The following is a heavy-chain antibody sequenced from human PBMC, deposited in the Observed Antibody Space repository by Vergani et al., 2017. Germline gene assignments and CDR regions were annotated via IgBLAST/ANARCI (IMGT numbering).Heavy chain of an antibody. CDR1: GFTFNHYA. D-gene: IGHD5-12*01. J-gene: IGHJ6*02. CDR2: ISGSGGST. V-gene: IGHV3-23*01. Sequence: EVQLLESGGDLVQPGGSLRLSCAASGFTFNHYAMNWVRQAPGKGLEWVSGISGSGGSTYYAGTVKGRFTISRDSSKNTLYLQMNGLSAGDTAVYYCAKANPRNSGYDYLYYPHAMDVWCQGTTVTVSS. CDR3: AKANPRNSGYDYLYYPHAMDV.